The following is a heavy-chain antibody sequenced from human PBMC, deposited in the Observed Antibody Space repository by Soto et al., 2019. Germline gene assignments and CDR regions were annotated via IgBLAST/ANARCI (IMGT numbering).Heavy chain of an antibody. CDR2: ISINGDRT. D-gene: IGHD6-19*01. V-gene: IGHV3-64*07. J-gene: IGHJ4*02. CDR1: GFTFSGYT. CDR3: ARGRGAVAGIGVDY. Sequence: EVQLVESGGGLVQPGGSLRLSCVASGFTFSGYTMYWVRQAPGKGLEYVSTISINGDRTYYADSVKGRFTISRDNSKKTLYLQMGSPRAEDMAVYFCARGRGAVAGIGVDYWGQGTLVTVSS.